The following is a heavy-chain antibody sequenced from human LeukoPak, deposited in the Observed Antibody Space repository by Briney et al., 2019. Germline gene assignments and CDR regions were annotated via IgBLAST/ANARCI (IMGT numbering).Heavy chain of an antibody. CDR3: ARMIGTTYDY. J-gene: IGHJ4*02. V-gene: IGHV1-18*01. CDR2: ISAYNGNT. D-gene: IGHD1-7*01. Sequence: GASVKVSCKASGYTFTSYGISWERQAPGQGLEWMGWISAYNGNTNYAQKLQGRVAMTTDTSTSTAYIELRSLRSDDTAVYYCARMIGTTYDYWGQGTLVTVSS. CDR1: GYTFTSYG.